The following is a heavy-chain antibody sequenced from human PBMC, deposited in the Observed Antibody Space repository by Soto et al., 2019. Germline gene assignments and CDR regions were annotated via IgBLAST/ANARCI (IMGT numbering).Heavy chain of an antibody. D-gene: IGHD2-21*02. CDR3: ARRLTASVTAMGY. V-gene: IGHV3-30-3*01. CDR2: ISDDGINK. J-gene: IGHJ4*02. CDR1: GFTFSDYA. Sequence: QVQLVESGGGVVQPGRSLRLSCSASGFTFSDYALHWVRQAPGKGLEWVAVISDDGINKYIADSVKGRFIISRDNSKNPVFLQMSSLGLEDTAIYYCARRLTASVTAMGYWGQGTLVTVSS.